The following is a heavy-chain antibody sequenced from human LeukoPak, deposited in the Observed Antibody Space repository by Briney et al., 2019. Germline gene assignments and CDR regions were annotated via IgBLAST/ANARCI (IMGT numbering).Heavy chain of an antibody. J-gene: IGHJ4*02. Sequence: GGSLRLSCAGSGLIVTSNYMSWVRQAPGKGLEWVSVIYHGGSTYYADSVKGRFIISRDYSKNTVYLQVNGLRAEDTAVYYCVRDRYGSGSAWGQGTLVTVSS. CDR3: VRDRYGSGSA. CDR1: GLIVTSNY. D-gene: IGHD3-10*01. CDR2: IYHGGST. V-gene: IGHV3-66*01.